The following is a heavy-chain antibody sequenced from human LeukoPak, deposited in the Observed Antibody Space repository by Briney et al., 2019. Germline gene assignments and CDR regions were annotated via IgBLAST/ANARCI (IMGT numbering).Heavy chain of an antibody. CDR1: GYTFTSYG. CDR2: ISAYNGNT. J-gene: IGHJ4*02. D-gene: IGHD2-2*01. V-gene: IGHV1-18*01. CDR3: AIVSGIVVVPAAPLFDY. Sequence: ASVKVSCKASGYTFTSYGISWVRQAPGQGLEWMGWISAYNGNTNYAQKLQGRVTMTTDTSTSTAYMELRSLRSDDTAAYYCAIVSGIVVVPAAPLFDYWGQGTLVTVSS.